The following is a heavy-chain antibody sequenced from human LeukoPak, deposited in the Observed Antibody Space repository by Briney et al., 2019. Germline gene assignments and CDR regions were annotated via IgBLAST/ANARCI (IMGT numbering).Heavy chain of an antibody. Sequence: GESPRISCKGSGYSFTTYWIGWVRQMPGKGLEWMGIIYPGDSDTRYSPSFQGQVTISADKSISTAYLQWSSLKASDTAMFYCARSGSGTRFDYWGQGTLVTVSS. V-gene: IGHV5-51*01. CDR2: IYPGDSDT. CDR1: GYSFTTYW. D-gene: IGHD6-19*01. J-gene: IGHJ4*02. CDR3: ARSGSGTRFDY.